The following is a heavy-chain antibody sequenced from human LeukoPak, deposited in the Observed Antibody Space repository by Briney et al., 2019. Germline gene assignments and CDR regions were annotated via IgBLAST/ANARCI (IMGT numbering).Heavy chain of an antibody. CDR1: GFRFTDQW. J-gene: IGHJ3*02. Sequence: GESLKISCKTSGFRFTDQWIGWVRQVPGRGLGWMGIIFPDGSHTVYSPSFHGRITISADRYTSTAYLHWSSLRASDTAMYYCAIHVIVVTTVPDAFDIWGQGTMVTVSS. CDR3: AIHVIVVTTVPDAFDI. V-gene: IGHV5-51*01. CDR2: IFPDGSHT. D-gene: IGHD2-21*02.